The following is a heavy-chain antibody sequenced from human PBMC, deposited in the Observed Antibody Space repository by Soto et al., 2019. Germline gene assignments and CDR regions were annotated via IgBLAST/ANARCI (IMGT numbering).Heavy chain of an antibody. CDR1: GYIFTSYG. CDR3: ARDGDGHWDYY. J-gene: IGHJ4*02. V-gene: IGHV1-18*01. CDR2: INAYNGDI. Sequence: QVQLVQSGAEVKKPGASVKVSCKASGYIFTSYGISRVRKAPGQGLEWMGWINAYNGDINYAQQFQDIVTITRDTSTNIAYMEVRSLRPDDTAVYYWARDGDGHWDYYWGQGTLVTVSS. D-gene: IGHD3-10*01.